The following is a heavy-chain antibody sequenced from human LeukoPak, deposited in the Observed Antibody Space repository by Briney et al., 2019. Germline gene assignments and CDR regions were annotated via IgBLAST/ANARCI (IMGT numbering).Heavy chain of an antibody. V-gene: IGHV4-4*02. D-gene: IGHD2-15*01. Sequence: SGTLSLTCAVSGGSISSSNWWSWVRPPPGKGLEWIGEIYHSGSTNYNPSLKSRVTISVDKSKNQFSLKLSSVTAADTAAYYCARRYCSGGSCYEIDYWGQGTLVTVSS. CDR1: GGSISSSNW. CDR2: IYHSGST. J-gene: IGHJ4*02. CDR3: ARRYCSGGSCYEIDY.